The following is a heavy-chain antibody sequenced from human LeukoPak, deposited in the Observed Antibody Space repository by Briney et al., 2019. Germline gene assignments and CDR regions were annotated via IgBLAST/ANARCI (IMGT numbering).Heavy chain of an antibody. CDR3: AREGGLTYYDILTGYYPPVSDYYYYMDV. CDR1: GYTFTSYG. D-gene: IGHD3-9*01. CDR2: ISAYNGNT. Sequence: GASVKVSCKASGYTFTSYGISWVRQAPGQGLEWMGWISAYNGNTNYAQKLQGRVTMTTDTSTSTVYMELRSLRSDDTAVYYCAREGGLTYYDILTGYYPPVSDYYYYMDVWGKGTTVTISS. V-gene: IGHV1-18*01. J-gene: IGHJ6*03.